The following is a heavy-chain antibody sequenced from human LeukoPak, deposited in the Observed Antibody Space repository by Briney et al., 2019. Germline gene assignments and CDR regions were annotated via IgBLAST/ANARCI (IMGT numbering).Heavy chain of an antibody. Sequence: GGSLRLSCAASGFTFSSYSMNWVRQAPGKGLEWVSSISSSSSYIYYADSVKGRFTISRDNAKNSLYLQMNSLRAEDTAVYYCAREGKYSYGSDYWGQGTLVTVSS. CDR2: ISSSSSYI. CDR3: AREGKYSYGSDY. CDR1: GFTFSSYS. J-gene: IGHJ4*02. V-gene: IGHV3-21*01. D-gene: IGHD5-18*01.